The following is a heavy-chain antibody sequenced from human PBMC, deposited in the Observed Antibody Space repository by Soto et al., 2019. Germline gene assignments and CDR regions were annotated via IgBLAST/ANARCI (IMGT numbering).Heavy chain of an antibody. CDR1: GFIDSSNY. D-gene: IGHD6-13*01. CDR3: GSRLGRYSSSWYREGAEYFQH. J-gene: IGHJ1*01. CDR2: IYSGGST. V-gene: IGHV3-66*01. Sequence: GGSLRHSCAASGFIDSSNYMSWVRQAPGKGLEWVSVIYSGGSTYYADSVKGRFTISRDNSKNTLYLQMNSLRAEDTAGYYCGSRLGRYSSSWYREGAEYFQHWGQGTLVPVSS.